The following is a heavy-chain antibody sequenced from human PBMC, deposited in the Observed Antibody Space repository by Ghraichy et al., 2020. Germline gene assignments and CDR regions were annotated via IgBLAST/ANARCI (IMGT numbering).Heavy chain of an antibody. CDR2: INSDGSST. Sequence: GGSLRLSCAASGFTFSGYWMHWVRQAPGRGLVWVSRINSDGSSTSYADSVKGRFTISRDNAKNTLFLQMNSLRTEDTAVYYCSREDSGNYWGAFDIWGQGTMVTVSS. V-gene: IGHV3-74*01. CDR3: SREDSGNYWGAFDI. J-gene: IGHJ3*02. D-gene: IGHD1-26*01. CDR1: GFTFSGYW.